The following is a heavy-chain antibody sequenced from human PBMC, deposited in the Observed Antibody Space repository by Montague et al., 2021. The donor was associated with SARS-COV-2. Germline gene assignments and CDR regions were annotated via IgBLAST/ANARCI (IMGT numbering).Heavy chain of an antibody. D-gene: IGHD1-1*01. Sequence: SETLSLTCVVSSGSISPSDTHYWGWVRQAPGKGLEWIATISYSRSTSYNPPLRSRVTISVDTSKNQISLNLRSVTAADTSVCYCARHSTTHAFDPWGQGILVTVSS. V-gene: IGHV4-39*01. J-gene: IGHJ5*02. CDR3: ARHSTTHAFDP. CDR2: ISYSRST. CDR1: SGSISPSDTHY.